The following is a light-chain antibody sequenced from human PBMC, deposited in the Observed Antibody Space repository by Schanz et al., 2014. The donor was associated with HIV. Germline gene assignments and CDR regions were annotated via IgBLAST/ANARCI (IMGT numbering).Light chain of an antibody. CDR1: QGISNY. CDR3: QQLSSYPHT. CDR2: SAS. Sequence: DIQMTQSPSTLSASVGDRVTITCRASQGISNYLAWYQQKPGKAPKLLIYSASTLQSGVPSRFGGSGSGSDFTLTSNSLQPEDFATYYCQQLSSYPHTFGQGTKLEIK. V-gene: IGKV1-9*01. J-gene: IGKJ2*01.